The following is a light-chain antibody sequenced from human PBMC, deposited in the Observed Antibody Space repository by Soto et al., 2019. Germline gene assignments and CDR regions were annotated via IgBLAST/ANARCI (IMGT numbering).Light chain of an antibody. CDR3: AAWDDSLSGWV. V-gene: IGLV1-47*02. CDR2: SDN. CDR1: NSNLGPNY. Sequence: QAVVTQPPSASGTPGQRVTISCSGSNSNLGPNYVYWYQQLPGTAPKLLIYSDNQWPSGVPDRFSGSKSGTSASLAISGLRSEDEAAYYCAAWDDSLSGWVFGGGTKVTVL. J-gene: IGLJ3*02.